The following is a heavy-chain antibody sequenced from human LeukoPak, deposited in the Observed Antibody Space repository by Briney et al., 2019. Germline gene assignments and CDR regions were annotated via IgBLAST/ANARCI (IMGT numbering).Heavy chain of an antibody. Sequence: PSETLSLSCTVSGGSISSYYWNWIRQPAGKGLEWIGRIHTSGSTDYNPSLKSRLTMSLDTPNNQFSLKLTSVTAADTAVYYCARWNSSSWYFDSWGQGTLVTVSS. CDR3: ARWNSSSWYFDS. CDR2: IHTSGST. CDR1: GGSISSYY. V-gene: IGHV4-4*07. J-gene: IGHJ4*02. D-gene: IGHD6-13*01.